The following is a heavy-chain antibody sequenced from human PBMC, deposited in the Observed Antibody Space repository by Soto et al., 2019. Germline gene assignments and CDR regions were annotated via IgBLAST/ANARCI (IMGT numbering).Heavy chain of an antibody. CDR1: GGSVRSDVCY. CDR3: ARAEIFGPFDY. J-gene: IGHJ4*02. D-gene: IGHD3-3*01. CDR2: ISYTGIT. Sequence: SETLSLTCTVSGGSVRSDVCYFTWIRQPPGKGLEWIGSISYTGITEYNPSLKSRVTISVDTSKNQFSLKLSSVTAADTAVYYCARAEIFGPFDYWGQGTLVTVSS. V-gene: IGHV4-61*08.